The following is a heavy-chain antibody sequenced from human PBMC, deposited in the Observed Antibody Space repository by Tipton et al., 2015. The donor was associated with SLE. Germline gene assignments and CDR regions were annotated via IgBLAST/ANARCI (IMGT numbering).Heavy chain of an antibody. D-gene: IGHD6-19*01. Sequence: TLSLTCAVYGGSFSGYYWSWIRQPPGKGLEWIGEINHSGSTNYNPSLKSRVTISVDTSKNQFSLKLSSVTAADTAGYYCARGQGSGWYGDYWGQGTLVTVAS. CDR3: ARGQGSGWYGDY. J-gene: IGHJ4*02. V-gene: IGHV4-34*01. CDR2: INHSGST. CDR1: GGSFSGYY.